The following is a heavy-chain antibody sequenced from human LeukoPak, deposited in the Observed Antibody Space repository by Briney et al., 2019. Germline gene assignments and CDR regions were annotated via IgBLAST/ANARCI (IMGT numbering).Heavy chain of an antibody. J-gene: IGHJ5*02. CDR2: ISGSGGST. Sequence: GGSLRPSCAASGFTFSSYAMSWVRQAPGKGLEWVSAISGSGGSTYYADSVKGRFTISRDNSKNTLYLQMNSLRAEDTAVYYCAKDRTVTPPDSSSWYRWFDPWGQGTLVTVSS. V-gene: IGHV3-23*01. D-gene: IGHD6-13*01. CDR3: AKDRTVTPPDSSSWYRWFDP. CDR1: GFTFSSYA.